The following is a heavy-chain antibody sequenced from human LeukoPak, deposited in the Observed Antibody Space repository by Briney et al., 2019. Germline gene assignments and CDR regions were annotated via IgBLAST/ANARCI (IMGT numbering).Heavy chain of an antibody. Sequence: GGSLRLSCAASGFTFSSYAMSWVRQAPGKGLEWVSAISGSGDGTYYADSVKGRFTISRDNSKNTLYLQMNSLRAEDTALYYCAKDTWQFAPDYYYYMDVWGKGTTVTVSS. CDR2: ISGSGDGT. D-gene: IGHD2-21*01. V-gene: IGHV3-23*01. CDR1: GFTFSSYA. J-gene: IGHJ6*03. CDR3: AKDTWQFAPDYYYYMDV.